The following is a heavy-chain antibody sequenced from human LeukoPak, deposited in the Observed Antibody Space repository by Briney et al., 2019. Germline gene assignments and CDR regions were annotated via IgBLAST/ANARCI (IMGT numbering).Heavy chain of an antibody. V-gene: IGHV3-21*01. CDR1: GFTFSSYS. Sequence: PGGSLRLSCAASGFTFSSYSMNWVRQAPGKGLELVSSISSSSSYIYYADSVKGRFTISRDNAKNSLYLQMNSLRAEDTAVYYCARDQVKDYWGQGTLVTVSS. J-gene: IGHJ4*02. D-gene: IGHD3-22*01. CDR2: ISSSSSYI. CDR3: ARDQVKDY.